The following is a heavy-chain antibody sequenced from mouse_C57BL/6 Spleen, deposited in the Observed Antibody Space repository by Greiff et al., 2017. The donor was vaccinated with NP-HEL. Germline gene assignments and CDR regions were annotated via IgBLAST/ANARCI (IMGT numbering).Heavy chain of an antibody. Sequence: QVQLKQSGPELVKPGASVKISCKASGYAFSSSWMNWVKQRPGKGLEWIGRIYPGDGDTNYNGKFKGKATLTADKSSSTAYMQLSSLTSEDSAVYFCARSITTVVATDCYAMDYWGQGTSVTVSS. CDR3: ARSITTVVATDCYAMDY. V-gene: IGHV1-82*01. CDR2: IYPGDGDT. CDR1: GYAFSSSW. J-gene: IGHJ4*01. D-gene: IGHD1-1*01.